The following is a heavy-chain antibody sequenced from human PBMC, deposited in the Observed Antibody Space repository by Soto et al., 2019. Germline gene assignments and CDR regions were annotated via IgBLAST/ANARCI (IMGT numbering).Heavy chain of an antibody. V-gene: IGHV3-30-3*01. CDR1: GFTFSSYA. CDR3: ARGRSIAARRGYFDY. J-gene: IGHJ4*02. D-gene: IGHD6-6*01. CDR2: ISYDGSNK. Sequence: LRLSCAASGFTFSSYAMHWVRQAPGKGLEWVAVISYDGSNKYYADSVKGRFTISRDNSKNTLYLQMNSLRAEDTAVYYCARGRSIAARRGYFDYWGQGTLVTVSS.